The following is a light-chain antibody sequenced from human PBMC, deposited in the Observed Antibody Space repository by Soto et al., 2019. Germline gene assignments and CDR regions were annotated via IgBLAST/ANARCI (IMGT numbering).Light chain of an antibody. Sequence: ENVLTQTPRTLCLSPGERATLSCSASQSLTSSYLAWYQQKPGQAPRLLIYGASSRATGIPDRFTGSGSGTDFTLTISRREPEDFAVYYCQQYDGSPRTFGHGTKVDIK. J-gene: IGKJ1*01. CDR3: QQYDGSPRT. CDR1: QSLTSSY. CDR2: GAS. V-gene: IGKV3-20*01.